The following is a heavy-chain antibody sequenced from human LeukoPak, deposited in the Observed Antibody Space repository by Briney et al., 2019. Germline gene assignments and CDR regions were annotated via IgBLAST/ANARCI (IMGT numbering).Heavy chain of an antibody. CDR2: INHSGST. V-gene: IGHV4-34*01. D-gene: IGHD6-13*01. Sequence: SETLSLTCAVYGGSFSGYYWSWIRQPPGKGLEWIGEINHSGSTNYNPSLKSRVTISVDTSKNQFSLKLSSVTAADTAVYYCARSASSSWFIDASDIWGQGTMVTVSS. J-gene: IGHJ3*02. CDR1: GGSFSGYY. CDR3: ARSASSSWFIDASDI.